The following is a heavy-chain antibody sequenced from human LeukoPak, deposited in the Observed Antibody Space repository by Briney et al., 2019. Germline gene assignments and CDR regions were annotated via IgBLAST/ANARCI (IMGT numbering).Heavy chain of an antibody. CDR1: GYRFTTFW. Sequence: GESLKISCKASGYRFTTFWIGWVRQMPGNGLEWMGVIFPGDSDTRYSPSLQGQVTISADKSNNTAYLQWSSLKASDTAMYFCARPRAATGNWYFDLWGRGTRVTVSS. J-gene: IGHJ2*01. CDR2: IFPGDSDT. V-gene: IGHV5-51*01. D-gene: IGHD6-13*01. CDR3: ARPRAATGNWYFDL.